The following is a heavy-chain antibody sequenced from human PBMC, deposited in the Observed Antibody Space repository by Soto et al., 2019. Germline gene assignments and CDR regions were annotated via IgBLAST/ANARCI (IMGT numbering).Heavy chain of an antibody. CDR1: GFTFSSYT. CDR3: ARVVTGTTPLRNFDY. Sequence: GGSLRLSCAASGFTFSSYTMNWVRQAPGKGLEWVSSISSSSTYIYYADSLKGRFTISRDNAKNSLYLQMNSLRAEDTAVYYCARVVTGTTPLRNFDYWGQGTLVTVSS. V-gene: IGHV3-21*01. CDR2: ISSSSTYI. J-gene: IGHJ4*02. D-gene: IGHD1-7*01.